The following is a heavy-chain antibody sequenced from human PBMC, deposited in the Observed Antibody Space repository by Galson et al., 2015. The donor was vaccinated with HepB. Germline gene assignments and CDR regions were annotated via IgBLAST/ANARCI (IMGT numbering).Heavy chain of an antibody. J-gene: IGHJ6*02. D-gene: IGHD3-10*01. Sequence: SVKVSCKASGYAFTSYAMHWVRQAPGQRLEWMGWINAGNGNTKYSQKFQGRVTITRDTSASTAYMELSSLRSEDTAVYYCARSEGWFTYYYYGMDVWGQGTTVTVSS. CDR2: INAGNGNT. CDR3: ARSEGWFTYYYYGMDV. CDR1: GYAFTSYA. V-gene: IGHV1-3*01.